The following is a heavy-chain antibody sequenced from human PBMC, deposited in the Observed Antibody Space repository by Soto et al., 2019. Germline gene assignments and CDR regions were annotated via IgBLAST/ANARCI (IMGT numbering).Heavy chain of an antibody. D-gene: IGHD3-10*01. Sequence: GASVKVSCKASGYTFTSYDINWVRQATGQGLEWMGWMNPNSGNTGYAQKFQGRVTMTRNTSISTAYMELSSLRSEDTAVYYCARFVPVLLWFGELSEAFDIWGQGTMVTVSS. CDR2: MNPNSGNT. V-gene: IGHV1-8*01. CDR1: GYTFTSYD. J-gene: IGHJ3*02. CDR3: ARFVPVLLWFGELSEAFDI.